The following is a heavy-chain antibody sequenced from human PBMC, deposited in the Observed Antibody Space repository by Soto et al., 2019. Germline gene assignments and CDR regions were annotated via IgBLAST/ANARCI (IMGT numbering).Heavy chain of an antibody. CDR2: ISWDGNTT. Sequence: GGSLRLSCAASGFTISGKKYVAWVRQAPGKGLEWVSVISWDGNTTDYGDSVKGRFTISRDNSKKSLFLQMNSLRTEDTALYFCAKDISGYYDSSGYSFFDCWGQGTVVTVSS. J-gene: IGHJ4*02. D-gene: IGHD3-22*01. CDR1: GFTISGKKY. CDR3: AKDISGYYDSSGYSFFDC. V-gene: IGHV3-43*01.